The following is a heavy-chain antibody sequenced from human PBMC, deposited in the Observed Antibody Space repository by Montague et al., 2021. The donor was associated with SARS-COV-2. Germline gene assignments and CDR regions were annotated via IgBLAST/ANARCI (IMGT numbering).Heavy chain of an antibody. J-gene: IGHJ4*02. V-gene: IGHV4-39*01. CDR3: ARHSRGYLGSSYFDS. Sequence: SETLSLTCTVSGGSISGGSYYWAWLRQPPGKGLEWIGSIFYNGGAYDNPSLESRVSISVDTSKRQFFLTLNSVTAADTAVYYCARHSRGYLGSSYFDSWGQGTLVTVSS. CDR1: GGSISGGSYY. CDR2: IFYNGGA. D-gene: IGHD5-12*01.